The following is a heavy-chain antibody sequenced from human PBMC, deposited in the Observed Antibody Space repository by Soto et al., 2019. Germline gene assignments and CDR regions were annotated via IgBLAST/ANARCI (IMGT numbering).Heavy chain of an antibody. CDR2: LYPYGRA. CDR1: VCSVSSTY. D-gene: IGHD3-22*01. V-gene: IGHV3-53*01. Sequence: VVSRRRSCTSCVCSVSSTYLTWFRQAPGKWLKWVSVLYPYGRAYYANCVSGRFTISTDNSQNSVSLQMNTLRAEDTAIYYCARGLGREYHDQSGYLQLEYWGKGTLVNVS. CDR3: ARGLGREYHDQSGYLQLEY. J-gene: IGHJ4*02.